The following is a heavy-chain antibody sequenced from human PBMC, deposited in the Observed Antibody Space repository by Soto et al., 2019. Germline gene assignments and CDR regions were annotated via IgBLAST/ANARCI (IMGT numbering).Heavy chain of an antibody. V-gene: IGHV3-53*01. CDR1: GFTVSSNY. Sequence: GGSLRLSCAASGFTVSSNYTSWVRQAPGKGLEWVSVIYSGGSTYYADSVKGRFTISRDNSKNTLYLQMNSLRAEDTAVYYCARVGIVVVIDAFDIWGQGTMVTVSS. CDR2: IYSGGST. J-gene: IGHJ3*02. CDR3: ARVGIVVVIDAFDI. D-gene: IGHD3-22*01.